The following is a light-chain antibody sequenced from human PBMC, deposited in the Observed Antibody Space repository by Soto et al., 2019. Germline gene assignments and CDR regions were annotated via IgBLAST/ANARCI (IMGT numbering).Light chain of an antibody. V-gene: IGKV3-20*01. CDR1: QSVSSSY. Sequence: EIELTQSPGTLSLSPGERATLSCRASQSVSSSYLAWYQQKPGQAPRLLIYCASSRATGVPDRFSGSGSGTDFTLTISRLEPEDFAVYYCQQYGSSPRTFGQGTKVEI. CDR3: QQYGSSPRT. J-gene: IGKJ1*01. CDR2: CAS.